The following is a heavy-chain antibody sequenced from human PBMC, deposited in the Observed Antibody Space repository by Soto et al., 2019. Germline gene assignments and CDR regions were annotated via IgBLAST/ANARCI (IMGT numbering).Heavy chain of an antibody. D-gene: IGHD3-22*01. V-gene: IGHV3-30*18. CDR1: GHTFSSYG. CDR3: AKDTYYHDSSGYYTFDY. J-gene: IGHJ4*02. Sequence: QVQLVESGGGVVQPGRSLIVSCAASGHTFSSYGMHWVRQAPGKGLEWVAAISYDGRNKNYADSVEGRFTISRDNSKNTLYLQMNSLRAVDTAVYYCAKDTYYHDSSGYYTFDYWGQGTLVTVSS. CDR2: ISYDGRNK.